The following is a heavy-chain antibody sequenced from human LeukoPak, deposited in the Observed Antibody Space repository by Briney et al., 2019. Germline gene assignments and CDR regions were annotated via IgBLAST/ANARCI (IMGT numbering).Heavy chain of an antibody. CDR2: ISSSGTTT. CDR3: TTLTLASNFDY. CDR1: GFSFSVNE. Sequence: GGSLRLSCAASGFSFSVNEMHWVRQAPGKGLEWISDISSSGTTTYYADSVKGRLTISRDNAKNSLYLQMNSLRAEDTAVYYCTTLTLASNFDYWGQGTLVTVSS. D-gene: IGHD6-19*01. V-gene: IGHV3-48*03. J-gene: IGHJ4*02.